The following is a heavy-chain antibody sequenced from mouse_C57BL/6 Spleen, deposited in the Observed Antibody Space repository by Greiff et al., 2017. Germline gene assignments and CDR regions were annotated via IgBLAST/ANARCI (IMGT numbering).Heavy chain of an antibody. V-gene: IGHV1-15*01. J-gene: IGHJ2*01. CDR2: IDPETGGT. CDR3: TSYDYGYYFDY. Sequence: VQLVESGAELVRPGASVTLSCKASGYTFTDYEMHWVKQTPVHGLEWIGAIDPETGGTAYNQKFKGKAILTADKSSITAYMELRSLTSEDSAVYYCTSYDYGYYFDYWGQGTTLTVSS. CDR1: GYTFTDYE. D-gene: IGHD2-4*01.